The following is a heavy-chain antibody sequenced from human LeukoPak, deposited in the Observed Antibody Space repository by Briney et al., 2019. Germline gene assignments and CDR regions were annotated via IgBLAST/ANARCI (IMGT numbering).Heavy chain of an antibody. J-gene: IGHJ4*02. CDR3: ARGGTYSSGWKGDYFDY. D-gene: IGHD6-19*01. CDR1: GFTFSSYW. Sequence: GGSLRLSCAASGFTFSSYWMSWVRQAPGKGLEWVANIKQDGSEKYYVDSVKGRFTISGDNAKNSLYLQMNSLRAEDTAVYYCARGGTYSSGWKGDYFDYWGQGTLVTVSS. CDR2: IKQDGSEK. V-gene: IGHV3-7*03.